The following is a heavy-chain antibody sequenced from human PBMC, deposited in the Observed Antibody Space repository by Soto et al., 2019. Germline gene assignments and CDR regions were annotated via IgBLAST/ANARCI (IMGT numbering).Heavy chain of an antibody. CDR1: GFTFSSYS. CDR3: ARDVLEELLNWFDP. Sequence: ESGGGLVKPGGSLRLSCAASGFTFSSYSMNWVRQAPGKGLEWVSSISSSSSYIYYADSVKGRFTISRDNAKNSLYLQMNSLRAEDTAVYYCARDVLEELLNWFDPWGQGTLVTVSS. V-gene: IGHV3-21*01. CDR2: ISSSSSYI. J-gene: IGHJ5*02. D-gene: IGHD2-15*01.